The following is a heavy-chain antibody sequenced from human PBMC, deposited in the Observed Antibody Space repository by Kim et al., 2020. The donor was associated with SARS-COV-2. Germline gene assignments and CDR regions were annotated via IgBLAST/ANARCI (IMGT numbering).Heavy chain of an antibody. CDR3: ARETISRITMVRGVIINYYYYGMDV. V-gene: IGHV4-4*07. CDR1: GGSISSYY. J-gene: IGHJ6*02. D-gene: IGHD3-10*01. CDR2: IYTSGST. Sequence: SETLSLTCTVSGGSISSYYWSWIRQPAGKGLEWIGRIYTSGSTNYNPSLKSRVTMSVDTSKNQFSLKLSSVTAADTAVYYCARETISRITMVRGVIINYYYYGMDVWGQGTTVTVSS.